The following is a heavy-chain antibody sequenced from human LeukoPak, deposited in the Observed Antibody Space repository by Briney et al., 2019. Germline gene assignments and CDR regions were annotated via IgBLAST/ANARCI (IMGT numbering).Heavy chain of an antibody. CDR3: ARAKEERVFLSGFDI. CDR2: IYYSGST. D-gene: IGHD3-3*01. Sequence: RSQSHSPVYPVAGGSISRDYWSCIRQPPGKALERIGYIYYSGSTNYNPSLKSRCTISVDTSKNQFSLKLSSVTAADTAVYYCARAKEERVFLSGFDIWGQGTMVTVSS. J-gene: IGHJ3*02. CDR1: GGSISRDY. V-gene: IGHV4-59*08.